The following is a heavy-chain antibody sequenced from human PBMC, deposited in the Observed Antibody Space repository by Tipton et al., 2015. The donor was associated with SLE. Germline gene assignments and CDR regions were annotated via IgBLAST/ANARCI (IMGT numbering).Heavy chain of an antibody. Sequence: PGLVKPSETLSLTCAVSGYSISSGYYWGWIRQPPGKGLEWIGSIYHSGSTYYNPSLKSRVTISVDTSKNQFSLKLSSVTAADTAVYYCASPRDSSSSYDAFDIWGQGTMVTVSS. CDR3: ASPRDSSSSYDAFDI. CDR2: IYHSGST. D-gene: IGHD6-6*01. V-gene: IGHV4-38-2*01. CDR1: GYSISSGYY. J-gene: IGHJ3*02.